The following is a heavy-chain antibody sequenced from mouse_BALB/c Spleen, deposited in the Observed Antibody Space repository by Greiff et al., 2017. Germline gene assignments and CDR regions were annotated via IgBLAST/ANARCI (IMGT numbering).Heavy chain of an antibody. Sequence: QVQLQQPGPELVKPGASVKISCKASGYAFSSSWMNWVKQRPGQGLEWIGRIYPGDGDTNYNGKFKGKATLTADKSSSTAYMQLSSLTSVDSAVYFCARDPLTVVAPYAMDYWGQGTSVTVSS. V-gene: IGHV1-82*01. D-gene: IGHD1-1*01. CDR3: ARDPLTVVAPYAMDY. CDR1: GYAFSSSW. J-gene: IGHJ4*01. CDR2: IYPGDGDT.